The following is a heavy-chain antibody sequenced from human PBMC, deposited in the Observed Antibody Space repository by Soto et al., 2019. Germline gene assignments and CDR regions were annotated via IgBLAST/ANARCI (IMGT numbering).Heavy chain of an antibody. CDR1: GGSVSSGSYY. J-gene: IGHJ4*02. Sequence: SETLSLTCTVSGGSVSSGSYYWSWIRQPPGKGLEWIGYIYYSGGTNYNPSLTSRVTISVDTSKNQFSLELSSGTAGDTAVYYCARAGIFAYYYFWSGDQIAYWSRRSLVTVSS. CDR3: ARAGIFAYYYFWSGDQIAY. CDR2: IYYSGGT. D-gene: IGHD3-3*01. V-gene: IGHV4-61*01.